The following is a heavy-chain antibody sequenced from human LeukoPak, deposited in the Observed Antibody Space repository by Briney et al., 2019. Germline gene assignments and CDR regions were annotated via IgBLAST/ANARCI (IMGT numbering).Heavy chain of an antibody. J-gene: IGHJ4*02. D-gene: IGHD3-22*01. CDR2: INTNTGRT. V-gene: IGHV1-2*02. CDR3: ARDYYDSNGYGSFDY. CDR1: GYTSRINY. Sequence: AALKASSKASGYTSRINYIHWVRQAPGQGLEWMGWINTNTGRTMYAQKFQGRVTLTRDTSISTVSMELNRLTYDDTAVFYCARDYYDSNGYGSFDYWGQGTLVTVSS.